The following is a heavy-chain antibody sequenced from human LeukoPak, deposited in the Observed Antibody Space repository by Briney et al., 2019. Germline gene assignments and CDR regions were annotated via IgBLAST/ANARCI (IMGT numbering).Heavy chain of an antibody. CDR2: MNEAGNDK. J-gene: IGHJ5*02. CDR1: GFIFSRFW. Sequence: GVSLRLSCAASGFIFSRFWMSWLRQAPGKGLEWVAHMNEAGNDKYYVDSVKGRFTISRDNAKNSVYLQMNSLRAEDTAVYYCASWTAVLNSWGQGALVTVSS. D-gene: IGHD4-23*01. V-gene: IGHV3-7*01. CDR3: ASWTAVLNS.